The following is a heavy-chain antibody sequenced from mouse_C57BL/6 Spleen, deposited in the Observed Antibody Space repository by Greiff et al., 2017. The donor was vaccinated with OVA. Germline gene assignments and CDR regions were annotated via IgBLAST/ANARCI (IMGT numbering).Heavy chain of an antibody. CDR2: INPNNGGT. CDR1: GYTFTDYN. Sequence: VQLQQSGPELVKPGASVKITCKASGYTFTDYNMDWVKQSHGKSLEWIGDINPNNGGTIYNQKFKGKATLTVDKSSSTAYMELRSLTSEDTAVYYCARSGLGRDYFDYWGQGTTLTVSS. J-gene: IGHJ2*01. V-gene: IGHV1-18*01. CDR3: ARSGLGRDYFDY. D-gene: IGHD4-1*01.